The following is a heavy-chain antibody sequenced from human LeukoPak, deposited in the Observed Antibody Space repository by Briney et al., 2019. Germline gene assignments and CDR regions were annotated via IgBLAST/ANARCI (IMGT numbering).Heavy chain of an antibody. CDR3: ARDSITIFGVATL. CDR1: GFTFSSYS. V-gene: IGHV3-48*01. J-gene: IGHJ4*02. Sequence: PGGSLRLSCAASGFTFSSYSMNWVRQAPGKGLEWVSYISSSSSTIYYADSVKGRFTISRDNAKNSLCLQMNSLRAEDTAVYYCARDSITIFGVATLWGQGTLVTVSS. CDR2: ISSSSSTI. D-gene: IGHD3-3*01.